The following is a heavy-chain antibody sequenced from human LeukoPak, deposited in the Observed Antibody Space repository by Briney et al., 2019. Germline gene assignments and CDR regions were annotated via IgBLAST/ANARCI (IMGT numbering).Heavy chain of an antibody. D-gene: IGHD4-17*01. CDR1: GFTFSNSW. J-gene: IGHJ3*02. V-gene: IGHV3-7*03. CDR3: VLYGDYESPDGFDI. Sequence: GGSLRLSCAASGFTFSNSWMTWVRQAPGKGLEWVASMIGDGGEIHYVDSVKGRFTISRDNSKNTLYLQMNSLRAEDTAVYYCVLYGDYESPDGFDIWGQGTMVTVSS. CDR2: MIGDGGEI.